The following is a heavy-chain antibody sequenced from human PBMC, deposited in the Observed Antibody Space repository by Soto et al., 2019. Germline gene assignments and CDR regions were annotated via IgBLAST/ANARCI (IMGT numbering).Heavy chain of an antibody. J-gene: IGHJ4*02. D-gene: IGHD6-19*01. CDR1: GGSVSSGDYY. CDR3: AREGAVAGSFDY. V-gene: IGHV4-61*08. Sequence: PSETLSLTCTVSGGSVSSGDYYWSWIRQPPGKGLEWIGYIYYSGITDYNPSLKSRVTISVDTSKNQFSLKLSSVTAADTAVYYCAREGAVAGSFDYWGQGALVTVSS. CDR2: IYYSGIT.